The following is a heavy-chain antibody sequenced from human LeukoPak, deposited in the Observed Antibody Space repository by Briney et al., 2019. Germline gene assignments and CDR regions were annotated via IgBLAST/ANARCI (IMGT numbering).Heavy chain of an antibody. V-gene: IGHV3-23*01. D-gene: IGHD5-12*01. CDR1: GFTFSSYG. J-gene: IGHJ4*02. CDR3: AKAYGYSGYDFLDY. CDR2: ISGSGGST. Sequence: GGSLRLSCAASGFTFSSYGMSWVRQAPGKGLEWGSAISGSGGSTYYADSVKGRFTISRDNSKNTLYLQMNSLRAEDTAVYYCAKAYGYSGYDFLDYWGQGTLVTVSS.